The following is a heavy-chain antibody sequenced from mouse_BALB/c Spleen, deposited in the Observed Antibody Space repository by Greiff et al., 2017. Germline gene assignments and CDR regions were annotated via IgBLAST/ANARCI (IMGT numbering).Heavy chain of an antibody. J-gene: IGHJ4*01. V-gene: IGHV1-14*01. Sequence: VQLKQSGPELVKPGASVKMSCKASGYTFTSYVMHWVKQKPGQGLEWIGYINPYNDGTKYNEKFKGKATLTSDKSSSTAYMELSSLTSEDSAVYYCARAGGYGAMDYWGQGTSVTVSS. CDR2: INPYNDGT. CDR1: GYTFTSYV. CDR3: ARAGGYGAMDY. D-gene: IGHD1-2*01.